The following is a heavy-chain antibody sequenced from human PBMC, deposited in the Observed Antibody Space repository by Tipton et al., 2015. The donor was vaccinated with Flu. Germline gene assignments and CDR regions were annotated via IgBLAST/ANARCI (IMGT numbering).Heavy chain of an antibody. D-gene: IGHD3-10*02. CDR2: MSRSGSI. J-gene: IGHJ4*02. CDR3: ARHTGDSVRGIINY. CDR1: GDSISSDYY. V-gene: IGHV4-38-2*01. Sequence: TLSLTCAVSGDSISSDYYWGWIRQFPGKGLEWIGRMSRSGSIYYNPPLKSRLTITEVTSKNQLSLKLCSVTAADTAVYYCARHTGDSVRGIINYWGQGTLITVSS.